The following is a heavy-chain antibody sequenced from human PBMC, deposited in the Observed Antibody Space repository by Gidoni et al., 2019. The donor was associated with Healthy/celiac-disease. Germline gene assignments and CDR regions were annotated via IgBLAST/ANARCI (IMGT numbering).Heavy chain of an antibody. J-gene: IGHJ1*01. CDR3: TLCVDSSGYYYFQH. Sequence: QVQLVESGGGVVQPGRSLRLSCPASGFTFSSYGMHWVRQAPGKGLEWVAVISYDGSNKYYADSVKGRFTISRDNSKNTLYLQMNSLRAEDTAVYYCTLCVDSSGYYYFQHWGQGTLVTVSS. CDR2: ISYDGSNK. CDR1: GFTFSSYG. D-gene: IGHD3-22*01. V-gene: IGHV3-30*03.